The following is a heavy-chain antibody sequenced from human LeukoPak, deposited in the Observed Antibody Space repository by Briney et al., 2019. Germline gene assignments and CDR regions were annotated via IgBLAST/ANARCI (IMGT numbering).Heavy chain of an antibody. J-gene: IGHJ4*02. V-gene: IGHV3-48*03. D-gene: IGHD1-26*01. CDR1: GFIFSRYA. CDR2: ISSSGSTV. CDR3: ARLYSGSYFDC. Sequence: PGGSLRLSCAASGFIFSRYAMSWVRQAPGKGLEWVSYISSSGSTVYYADSVKGRFTISRDNAKNSLYLQMNNLRVEDTAVYHCARLYSGSYFDCWGQGTLVTVSS.